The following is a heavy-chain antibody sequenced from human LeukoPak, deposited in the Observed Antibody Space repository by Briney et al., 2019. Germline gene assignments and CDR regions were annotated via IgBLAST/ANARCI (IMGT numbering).Heavy chain of an antibody. CDR1: GFTFSSYA. Sequence: GGTLRLSCAASGFTFSSYAMSWVRQAPGKGLGWVSAISGSGGSTYYADSVKGRFTISRDNSKNTLYLQMNSLRAEDTAVYYCARRKGGSEWLSQVGKYFDYWGQGTLVTVSS. D-gene: IGHD3-3*01. J-gene: IGHJ4*02. CDR2: ISGSGGST. CDR3: ARRKGGSEWLSQVGKYFDY. V-gene: IGHV3-23*01.